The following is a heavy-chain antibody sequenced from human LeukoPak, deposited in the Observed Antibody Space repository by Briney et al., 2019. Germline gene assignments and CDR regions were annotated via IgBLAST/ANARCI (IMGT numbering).Heavy chain of an antibody. Sequence: GRSLRLSCVASGFAFNDHAMYWVRQAPGKGLEWVSGINWNSDRIGYADSVKGRFTISRDDAKKSLFLQMNSLRTEDTALYYCARASYYYDTTGLGAVDIWGQGTMVTVSS. CDR1: GFAFNDHA. D-gene: IGHD3-22*01. J-gene: IGHJ3*02. V-gene: IGHV3-9*01. CDR3: ARASYYYDTTGLGAVDI. CDR2: INWNSDRI.